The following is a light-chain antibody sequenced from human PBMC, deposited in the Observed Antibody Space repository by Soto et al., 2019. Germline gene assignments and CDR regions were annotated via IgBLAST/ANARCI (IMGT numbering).Light chain of an antibody. Sequence: EIVLTQSPGTLSLSPGERATLSCRASQSVSSSYLAWYQQKPGQAPRLLISGASSRATGIPDRFSGSGSGTHYTLTIRPLEPEDFAVDYCQQYGRSPPWTFGQGTKLEIK. CDR1: QSVSSSY. CDR2: GAS. V-gene: IGKV3-20*01. CDR3: QQYGRSPPWT. J-gene: IGKJ2*02.